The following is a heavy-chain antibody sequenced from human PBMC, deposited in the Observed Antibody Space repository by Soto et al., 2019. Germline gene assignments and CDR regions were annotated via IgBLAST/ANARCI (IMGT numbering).Heavy chain of an antibody. J-gene: IGHJ6*02. V-gene: IGHV3-53*01. CDR2: IYSGGST. CDR3: GATGPYGTYYYYGMDV. CDR1: GFTVSSNY. Sequence: GGSLRLSYAASGFTVSSNYMSWVRQAPGKGLEWVSVIYSGGSTYYADSVKGRFTISRDNSRNTLYLQMNSLRAEDTAVYYCGATGPYGTYYYYGMDVWGQGTTVTVSS. D-gene: IGHD1-1*01.